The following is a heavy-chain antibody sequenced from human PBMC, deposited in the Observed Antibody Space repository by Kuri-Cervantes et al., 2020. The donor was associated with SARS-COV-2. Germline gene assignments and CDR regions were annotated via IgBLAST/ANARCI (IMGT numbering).Heavy chain of an antibody. D-gene: IGHD6-13*01. CDR2: ISSSSSYI. J-gene: IGHJ5*02. V-gene: IGHV3-21*04. CDR3: AKVQQLGSSWYWFDP. CDR1: GFTFGSYS. Sequence: GESLKISCAASGFTFGSYSMNWVRQAPGKGLEWVSSISSSSSYIYYADSVKGRFTISRDNSKNTLYLQMNSLRAEDTAVYYCAKVQQLGSSWYWFDPWGQGTLVTVSS.